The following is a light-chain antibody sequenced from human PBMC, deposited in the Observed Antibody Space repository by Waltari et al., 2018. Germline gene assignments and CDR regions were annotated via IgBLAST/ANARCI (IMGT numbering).Light chain of an antibody. J-gene: IGKJ4*01. CDR3: QKYGSTPRP. Sequence: EIVLTQSPGTLSLSPGERASLSCRASQSLSNNYVAWYQHKPGQAPRLLIFDASRRATGIPDRFSGSGSGTEFTLTISSLEPEDFAVYYCQKYGSTPRPFGGGTKVEIK. CDR1: QSLSNNY. V-gene: IGKV3-20*01. CDR2: DAS.